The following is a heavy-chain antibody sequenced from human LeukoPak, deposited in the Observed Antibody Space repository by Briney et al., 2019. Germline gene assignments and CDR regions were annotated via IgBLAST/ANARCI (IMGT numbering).Heavy chain of an antibody. D-gene: IGHD3-10*01. CDR3: ARGRRVQGVMKKNWFDP. CDR1: GGSFSGYY. Sequence: SETLSLTCAVYGGSFSGYYWNWIRQPPGKGLEWIGEINHSGSTNYNPSLKSRVTISVDTSKNQFSLKVSSVTAADTAVYYCARGRRVQGVMKKNWFDPWSQGTLVTVSS. J-gene: IGHJ5*02. V-gene: IGHV4-34*01. CDR2: INHSGST.